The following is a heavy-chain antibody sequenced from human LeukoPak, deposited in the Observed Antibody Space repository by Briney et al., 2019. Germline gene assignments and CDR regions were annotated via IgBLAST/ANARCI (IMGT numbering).Heavy chain of an antibody. Sequence: GGSLRLSCSASGFTLYSYAMVCVRQAPGKGLEWGSSIRGNGAAPDYADYVKGRFTISRDHAKNTLYLQISNLRAEDTAVYYCARGIGNILTGPFDYWGQGTLVTVSS. D-gene: IGHD3-9*01. V-gene: IGHV3-23*01. CDR2: IRGNGAAP. J-gene: IGHJ4*02. CDR3: ARGIGNILTGPFDY. CDR1: GFTLYSYA.